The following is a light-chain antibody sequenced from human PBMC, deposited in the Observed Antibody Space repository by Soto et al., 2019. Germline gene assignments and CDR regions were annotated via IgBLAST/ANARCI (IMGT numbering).Light chain of an antibody. CDR3: HQYNSPAT. Sequence: DIQMTQSPSTLSASVGDRVTITCRASQSISSWLAWYQQKPGKAPKLLIYKASSLESGVPSRFSGSGSGTEFTFTNSGLQPDDFATYYCHQYNSPATCGQGTKLEIK. V-gene: IGKV1-5*03. J-gene: IGKJ2*01. CDR1: QSISSW. CDR2: KAS.